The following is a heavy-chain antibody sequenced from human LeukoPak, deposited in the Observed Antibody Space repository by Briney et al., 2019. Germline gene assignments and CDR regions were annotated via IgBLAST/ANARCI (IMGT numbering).Heavy chain of an antibody. V-gene: IGHV3-30*09. CDR1: GFTFSSYA. D-gene: IGHD3-3*01. CDR2: ISYDGSNK. Sequence: GGSLRLSCAASGFTFSSYAMHWVRQAPGKGLEWVAVISYDGSNKYYADSVKGRFAISRDNSKNTLYLQMNSLRAEDTAVYYCARGLGDFWSGYRYRGADYYYGMDVWGQGTTVTVSS. CDR3: ARGLGDFWSGYRYRGADYYYGMDV. J-gene: IGHJ6*02.